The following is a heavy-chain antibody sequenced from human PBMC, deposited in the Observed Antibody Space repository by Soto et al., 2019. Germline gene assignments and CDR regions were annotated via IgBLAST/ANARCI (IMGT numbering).Heavy chain of an antibody. CDR1: GYSFTSYW. Sequence: PGESLKISCKGSGYSFTSYWISWVRQMPGKGLEWMGRIDPSDSYTNYSPSFQGHVTISADKSISTAYLQWSSLKASDTAMYYCARWGPAMVSSHYYGMDVWGQGTTVTVSS. CDR2: IDPSDSYT. V-gene: IGHV5-10-1*01. J-gene: IGHJ6*02. D-gene: IGHD5-18*01. CDR3: ARWGPAMVSSHYYGMDV.